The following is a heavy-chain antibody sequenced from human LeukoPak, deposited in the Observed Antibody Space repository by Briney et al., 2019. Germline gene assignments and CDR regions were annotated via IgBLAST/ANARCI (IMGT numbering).Heavy chain of an antibody. D-gene: IGHD6-13*01. CDR2: ISSGGYTI. J-gene: IGHJ4*02. Sequence: PGGSLRLSCAASGFTFSSYWMHWVRQAPGKGLVWVSRISSGGYTISYADSVKGRFTISRDNAKNTLYLQMNSLRAEDTAVYYCARDSIAAAGDFDYWGQGTLVTVSS. CDR3: ARDSIAAAGDFDY. V-gene: IGHV3-74*01. CDR1: GFTFSSYW.